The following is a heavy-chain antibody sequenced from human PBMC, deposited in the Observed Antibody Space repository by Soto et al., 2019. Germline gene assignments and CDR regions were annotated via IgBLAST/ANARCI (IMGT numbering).Heavy chain of an antibody. V-gene: IGHV3-48*02. J-gene: IGHJ4*02. Sequence: GGSLRLSCAASGFSFSTYGMNWVRQAPGKGLEWVSYISSSSSAIYYTDSVKGRFTISRDNAKNSLYLQMSSLRDEDTAVYYCARAPSTIAYWGQGTLVTVSS. CDR1: GFSFSTYG. CDR2: ISSSSSAI. CDR3: ARAPSTIAY. D-gene: IGHD1-1*01.